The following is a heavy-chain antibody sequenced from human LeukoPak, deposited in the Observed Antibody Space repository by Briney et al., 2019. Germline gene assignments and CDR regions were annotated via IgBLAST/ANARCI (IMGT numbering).Heavy chain of an antibody. Sequence: GGSLRLSCAASGFTFSTYWMSWVRQAPGKGLEWVANIKQDGSEEYYVDSVKGRFAISRDNAKNSLYLQMNSLRAEDTAVYYCARDRLVVPAAMSSADYWGQGTLVTVSS. D-gene: IGHD2-2*01. J-gene: IGHJ4*02. CDR2: IKQDGSEE. CDR3: ARDRLVVPAAMSSADY. V-gene: IGHV3-7*01. CDR1: GFTFSTYW.